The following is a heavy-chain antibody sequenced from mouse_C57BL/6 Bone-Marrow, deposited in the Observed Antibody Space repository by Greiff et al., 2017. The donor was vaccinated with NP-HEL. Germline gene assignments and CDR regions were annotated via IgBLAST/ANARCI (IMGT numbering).Heavy chain of an antibody. V-gene: IGHV8-8*01. CDR1: GFSLSTFGMG. D-gene: IGHD1-1*01. CDR2: IWWDDDK. J-gene: IGHJ3*01. CDR3: ARISYYYGSSSSWFAY. Sequence: QVTLKVSGPGILQPSQTLSLTCSFSGFSLSTFGMGVGWIRQPSGKGLEWLAHIWWDDDKYYNPALKSRLTISKDTSKNQVFLKIANVDTADTATYYCARISYYYGSSSSWFAYWGQGTLVTVSA.